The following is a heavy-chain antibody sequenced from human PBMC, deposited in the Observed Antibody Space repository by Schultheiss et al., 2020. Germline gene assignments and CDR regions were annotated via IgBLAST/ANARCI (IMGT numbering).Heavy chain of an antibody. Sequence: GESLKISCTASGFTFGDYAMSWFRQAPGKGLEWVGFIRSKAYGGTTEYAASVKGRFTISRDDSKSIAYLQMNSLKTEDTAVYYCTRDGPYSSSDYWGQGTLVTFSS. CDR3: TRDGPYSSSDY. D-gene: IGHD6-6*01. J-gene: IGHJ4*02. CDR2: IRSKAYGGTT. CDR1: GFTFGDYA. V-gene: IGHV3-49*03.